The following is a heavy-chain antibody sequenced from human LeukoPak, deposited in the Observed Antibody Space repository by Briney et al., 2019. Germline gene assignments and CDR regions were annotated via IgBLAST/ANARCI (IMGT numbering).Heavy chain of an antibody. Sequence: ASLKVSCKASGYTFTNYHINWVRQAPGQGLEWMGWISPNTGDRGYAQKFQGRVSITSDTSIRAAYMELGSLRSEDTAVYFCARTTSLTASGYDYWGQGTLVTVSS. CDR2: ISPNTGDR. CDR1: GYTFTNYH. V-gene: IGHV1-8*03. D-gene: IGHD4-17*01. CDR3: ARTTSLTASGYDY. J-gene: IGHJ4*02.